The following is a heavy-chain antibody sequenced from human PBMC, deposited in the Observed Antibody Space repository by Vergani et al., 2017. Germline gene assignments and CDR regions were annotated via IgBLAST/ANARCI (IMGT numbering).Heavy chain of an antibody. CDR2: INHNGST. Sequence: QVQLQQWGAGLLKPSETLSLSCAVYGGSFSGHYWSWIRQPPGKGLEWIGAINHNGSTNYNPSLKSRVTISVDTSKNQFSLKLSSVTAADTAVYYYARRGALVPALRSDYYYYYMDFWGKGTTVTVSS. V-gene: IGHV4-34*02. J-gene: IGHJ6*03. CDR3: ARRGALVPALRSDYYYYYMDF. CDR1: GGSFSGHY. D-gene: IGHD2-8*02.